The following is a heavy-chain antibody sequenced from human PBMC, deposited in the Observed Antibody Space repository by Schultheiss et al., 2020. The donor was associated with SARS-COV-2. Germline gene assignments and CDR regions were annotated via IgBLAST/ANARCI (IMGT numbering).Heavy chain of an antibody. J-gene: IGHJ4*02. CDR2: IWYDGSNK. D-gene: IGHD5-24*01. Sequence: GGSLRLSCAASGFTFSSYGMHWVRQAPGKGLEWVAVIWYDGSNKYYADSVKGRFTISRDNSKNTLYLQMNGLRAEDTAVYYCERTALMATYSFEDYWGQGTLVTVSS. CDR3: ERTALMATYSFEDY. V-gene: IGHV3-33*01. CDR1: GFTFSSYG.